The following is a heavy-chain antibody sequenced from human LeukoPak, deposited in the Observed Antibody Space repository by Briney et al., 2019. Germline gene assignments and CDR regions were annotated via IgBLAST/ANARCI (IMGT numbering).Heavy chain of an antibody. V-gene: IGHV1-3*01. Sequence: GASVKVSCNASGYTFTSYAMHWVRQAPGQRLEWMGWINAGNGNTKYSQKFQGRVTITRDTSASTAYMELSSLRSEDTAVYYCARAMVRGVILFDYWGQGTLVTVSS. CDR3: ARAMVRGVILFDY. CDR2: INAGNGNT. CDR1: GYTFTSYA. D-gene: IGHD3-10*01. J-gene: IGHJ4*02.